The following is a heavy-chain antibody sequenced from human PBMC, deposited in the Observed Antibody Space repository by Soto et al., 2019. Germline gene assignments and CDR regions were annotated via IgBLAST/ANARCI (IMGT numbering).Heavy chain of an antibody. CDR3: ARDKDAPGITIFEGYYYYYYMDV. CDR1: GGSISSYY. V-gene: IGHV4-59*01. Sequence: SETLSLTCTVSGGSISSYYWSWIRQPPGKGLEWIGYIYYSGSTNYNPSLKSRVTISVDTSKNQFSLKLSSVTAADTAVYYCARDKDAPGITIFEGYYYYYYMDVWGKGTTVTVSS. CDR2: IYYSGST. J-gene: IGHJ6*03. D-gene: IGHD3-3*01.